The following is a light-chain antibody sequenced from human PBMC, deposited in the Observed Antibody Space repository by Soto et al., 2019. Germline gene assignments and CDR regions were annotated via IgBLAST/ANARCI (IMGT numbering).Light chain of an antibody. J-gene: IGKJ1*01. V-gene: IGKV3-20*01. CDR2: GAS. CDR1: QSVSSN. CDR3: PQYGSSPQT. Sequence: IVMTQSPATLSVSPGARATLSCRASQSVSSNLAWYQQKPGQAPRLLIYGASSRATGIPDRFSGSGSGTDFTLTISRLEPEDFAVYYCPQYGSSPQTFGQGTKVDIK.